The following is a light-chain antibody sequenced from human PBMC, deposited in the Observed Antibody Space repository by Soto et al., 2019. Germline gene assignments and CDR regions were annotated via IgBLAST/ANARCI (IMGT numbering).Light chain of an antibody. CDR3: QQYESLPPR. V-gene: IGKV1-33*01. CDR1: QGINNY. CDR2: DAS. J-gene: IGKJ3*01. Sequence: DIQLTQSPSSLSASVGDRVTITCQASQGINNYLNWYQQKSAKPPKLLIYDASNLEAGVPSRFRGSGSGTDFILSISSLQPDDVATYYCQQYESLPPRFGPGTTVEIK.